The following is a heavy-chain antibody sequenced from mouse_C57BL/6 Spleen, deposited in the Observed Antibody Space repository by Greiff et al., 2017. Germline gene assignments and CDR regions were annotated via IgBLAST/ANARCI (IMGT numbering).Heavy chain of an antibody. V-gene: IGHV14-2*01. CDR1: GFNIKDYY. CDR3: APLDSSGYGFAY. D-gene: IGHD3-2*02. CDR2: IDPEDGET. Sequence: VQLQQSGAELVKPGASVKLSCTASGFNIKDYYMHWVKQRTEQGLEWIGRIDPEDGETKYAPKFPGKATITADTSSNTAYLQLSSLTSEDTAVYYCAPLDSSGYGFAYWGQGTLVTVSA. J-gene: IGHJ3*01.